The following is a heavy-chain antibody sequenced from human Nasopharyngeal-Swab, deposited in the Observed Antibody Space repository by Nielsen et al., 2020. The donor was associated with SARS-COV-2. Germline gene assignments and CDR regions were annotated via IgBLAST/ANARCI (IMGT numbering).Heavy chain of an antibody. V-gene: IGHV3-33*01. D-gene: IGHD1-1*01. CDR1: GFTVGRYG. CDR3: ARDGPNWNLDY. J-gene: IGHJ4*02. CDR2: IRPGGDSR. Sequence: GESLKISCAASGFTVGRYGFHWVRQAPGKGLEWVAVIRPGGDSRIYGDSMKGRFAVSRDNSKNTLYLQIDDLRSEDTAVYYCARDGPNWNLDYWGQGTLVTVSS.